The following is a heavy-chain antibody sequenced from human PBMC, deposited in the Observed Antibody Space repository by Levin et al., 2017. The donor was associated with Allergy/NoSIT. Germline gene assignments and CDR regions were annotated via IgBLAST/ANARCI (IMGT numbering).Heavy chain of an antibody. CDR3: AREEDCSGGSCYPDY. J-gene: IGHJ4*02. D-gene: IGHD2-15*01. CDR2: ISYDGSNK. V-gene: IGHV3-30-3*01. CDR1: GFTFSSYA. Sequence: GGSLRLSCAASGFTFSSYAMHWVRQAPGKGLEWVAVISYDGSNKYYADSVKGRFTISRDNSKNTLYLQMNSLRAEDTAVYYCAREEDCSGGSCYPDYWGQGTLVTVSS.